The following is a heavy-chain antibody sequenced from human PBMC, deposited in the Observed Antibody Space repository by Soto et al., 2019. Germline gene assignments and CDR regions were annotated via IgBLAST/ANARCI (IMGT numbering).Heavy chain of an antibody. V-gene: IGHV4-59*01. J-gene: IGHJ4*02. CDR1: GDSISSYY. D-gene: IGHD3-22*01. CDR3: ALRSMAVVPEY. Sequence: QVQLQESGPGLVKPSETLSLTCAVSGDSISSYYCMWIRQPPGKRLESIGYLYYDRSANYNPSLKSGVILSVDTSTNQCSLTVSSRAAADTAVYYCALRSMAVVPEYWGQGTLVTVSS. CDR2: LYYDRSA.